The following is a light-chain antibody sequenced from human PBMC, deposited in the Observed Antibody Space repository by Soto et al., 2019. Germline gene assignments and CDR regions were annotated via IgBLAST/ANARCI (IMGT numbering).Light chain of an antibody. Sequence: EIVLTLSPATLSLCKGERATLSCRASQSVSSSLAWYQQKPGQAPRLLIYDASNRATGIPARFSGSGSGTDFTLTISSLEPEDFAVYYCQPRSNGLTFAGGTKVDI. CDR2: DAS. CDR3: QPRSNGLT. CDR1: QSVSSS. V-gene: IGKV3-11*01. J-gene: IGKJ4*01.